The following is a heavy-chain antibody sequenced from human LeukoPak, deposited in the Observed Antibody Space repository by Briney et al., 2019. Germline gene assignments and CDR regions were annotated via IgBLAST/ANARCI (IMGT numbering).Heavy chain of an antibody. Sequence: GSLRLSCAASGFTFSSYAMHWVRQAPGKGLEWVAVISYDGSNKYYADSVKGRFTISRDNSKNTLYLQMNSLRAEDTAEYYCARTVAGFDYWGQGTLVTVSS. CDR1: GFTFSSYA. D-gene: IGHD6-19*01. J-gene: IGHJ4*02. CDR3: ARTVAGFDY. V-gene: IGHV3-30-3*01. CDR2: ISYDGSNK.